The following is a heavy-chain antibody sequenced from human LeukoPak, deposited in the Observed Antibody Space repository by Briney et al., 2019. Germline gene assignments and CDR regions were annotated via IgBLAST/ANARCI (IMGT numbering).Heavy chain of an antibody. CDR2: INTDGSST. J-gene: IGHJ4*02. CDR3: ARERVRFGELFPFDY. Sequence: PGGSLRLSCAASGFTFSSYWMHWVRQAPGKGLVWVSRINTDGSSTSYADSVKGRFTISRDNSKNTLYLQMNSLRAEDTAVYYCARERVRFGELFPFDYWGQGTLVTVSS. CDR1: GFTFSSYW. V-gene: IGHV3-74*01. D-gene: IGHD3-10*01.